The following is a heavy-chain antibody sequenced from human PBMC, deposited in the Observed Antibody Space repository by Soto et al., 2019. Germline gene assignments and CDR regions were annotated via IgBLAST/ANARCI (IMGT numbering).Heavy chain of an antibody. CDR2: ISAYNGNT. CDR3: AREFQRQLWSHFDY. V-gene: IGHV1-18*04. CDR1: GYTFTSYG. Sequence: ASVKVSCKASGYTFTSYGISWVRQAPGQGLEWMGWISAYNGNTNYAQKLQGRVTMTTDTSTSTAYMELRSLRSDDTAVYYCAREFQRQLWSHFDYWGQGTLVTVSS. D-gene: IGHD5-18*01. J-gene: IGHJ4*02.